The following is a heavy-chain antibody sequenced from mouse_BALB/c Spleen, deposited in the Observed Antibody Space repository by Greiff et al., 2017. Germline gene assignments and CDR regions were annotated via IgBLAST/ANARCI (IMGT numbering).Heavy chain of an antibody. CDR3: ARSLYGNYGVAY. Sequence: VKLVESGAELMKPGASVKISCKATGYTFSSYWIEWVKQRPGHGLEWIGEILPGSGSTNYNEKFKGKATFTADTSSNTAYMQLSSLTSEDSAVYYCARSLYGNYGVAYWGQGTLVTVSA. V-gene: IGHV1-9*01. CDR2: ILPGSGST. CDR1: GYTFSSYW. J-gene: IGHJ3*01. D-gene: IGHD2-1*01.